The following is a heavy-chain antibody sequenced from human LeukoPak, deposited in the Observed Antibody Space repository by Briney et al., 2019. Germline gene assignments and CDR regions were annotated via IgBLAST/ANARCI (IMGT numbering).Heavy chain of an antibody. D-gene: IGHD6-13*01. J-gene: IGHJ3*02. CDR1: GFTFSSYS. CDR3: AKGVIAAAGATDAFDI. CDR2: ISSSSSYI. V-gene: IGHV3-21*04. Sequence: GGSLRLPCAASGFTFSSYSMNWVRQAPGKGLEWVSSISSSSSYIYYADSVKGRFTISRDNSKNTLYLQMNSLRAEDTAVYYCAKGVIAAAGATDAFDIWGQGTMVTVSS.